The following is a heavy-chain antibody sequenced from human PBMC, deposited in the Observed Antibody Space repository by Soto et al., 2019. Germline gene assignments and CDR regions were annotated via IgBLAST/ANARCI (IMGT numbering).Heavy chain of an antibody. V-gene: IGHV2-5*02. J-gene: IGHJ5*02. CDR2: IYWDDDK. Sequence: QITLKESGPTLVKPTQTLTLTCTFSGFSLSTSGVGVGWIRQPPGKALEWLAPIYWDDDKRYSPSLKSRLTIPKDTSKNQVVLTMTNRDPVDTATYYCARDRITMFRGVINGFAPWGQGTLVTVSS. CDR3: ARDRITMFRGVINGFAP. CDR1: GFSLSTSGVG. D-gene: IGHD3-10*01.